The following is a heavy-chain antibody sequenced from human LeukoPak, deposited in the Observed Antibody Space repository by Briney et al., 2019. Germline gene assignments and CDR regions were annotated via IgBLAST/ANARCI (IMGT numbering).Heavy chain of an antibody. J-gene: IGHJ4*02. Sequence: PSETLSLTCTVSGGSISSSSYYWGWIRQPPGKGLEWIGSIYYGGSTYYNPSLKSRVTISVDTSKNQFSLKLSSVTAADTGVYYCARASGSGWSLGNYWGQGTLVTVSS. V-gene: IGHV4-39*01. CDR2: IYYGGST. D-gene: IGHD6-19*01. CDR1: GGSISSSSYY. CDR3: ARASGSGWSLGNY.